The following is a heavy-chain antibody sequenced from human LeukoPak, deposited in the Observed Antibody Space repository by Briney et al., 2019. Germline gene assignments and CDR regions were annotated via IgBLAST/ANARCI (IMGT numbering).Heavy chain of an antibody. Sequence: ASVKVSCKASGYTFTNYFMHWVRQAPGQGLEWMGWINPKSGGTNYAPKFRGRVTMTRDTSINTVYMELSSLRSDDTAMYYCARDRTSVVSDIWGQGTMVTVSS. D-gene: IGHD4-23*01. CDR2: INPKSGGT. CDR1: GYTFTNYF. V-gene: IGHV1-2*02. CDR3: ARDRTSVVSDI. J-gene: IGHJ3*02.